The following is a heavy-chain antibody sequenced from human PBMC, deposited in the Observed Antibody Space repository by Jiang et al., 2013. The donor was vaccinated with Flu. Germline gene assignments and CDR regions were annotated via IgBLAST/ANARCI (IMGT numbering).Heavy chain of an antibody. CDR2: IRSKAYGGTT. V-gene: IGHV3-49*04. CDR3: TRDPPRYDSSGYYLPRSGYYYYGMDV. CDR1: GFTFGDYA. Sequence: VQLLESGGGLVQPGRSLRLSCTASGFTFGDYAMSWVRQAPGKGLEWVGFIRSKAYGGTTEYAASVKGRFTISRDDSKSIAYLQMNSLKTEDTAVYYCTRDPPRYDSSGYYLPRSGYYYYGMDVWGKGTTVTVSS. J-gene: IGHJ6*04. D-gene: IGHD3-22*01.